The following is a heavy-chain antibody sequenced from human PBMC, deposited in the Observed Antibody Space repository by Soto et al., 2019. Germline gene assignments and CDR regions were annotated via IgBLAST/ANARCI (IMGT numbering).Heavy chain of an antibody. CDR1: GGSISSGGYS. V-gene: IGHV4-31*03. CDR2: IYYSGST. Sequence: QVQLQESGPGLVKPSQTLSLTCTVSGGSISSGGYSWSWIRQHPGKGLEWIGYIYYSGSTYYNPSLKSRVTISVDTSKNQFSLKLSSVTAADTAVYYCARDKRITMVRGLFDYWGQGTLVTVSS. D-gene: IGHD3-10*01. J-gene: IGHJ4*02. CDR3: ARDKRITMVRGLFDY.